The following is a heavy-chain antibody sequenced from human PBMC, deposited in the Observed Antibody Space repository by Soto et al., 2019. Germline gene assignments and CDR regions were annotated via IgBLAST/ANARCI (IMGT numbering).Heavy chain of an antibody. Sequence: ASVKVSCKASGYTFTSYDINWVRQATGQGLEWMGWMNPNSGNTGYAQKFQGRVTMTRNTSISTAYMELSSLRSEDTAVYYCASDRIRGYSSSWYYMDVRGKGTTVTVSS. CDR3: ASDRIRGYSSSWYYMDV. J-gene: IGHJ6*03. CDR2: MNPNSGNT. CDR1: GYTFTSYD. D-gene: IGHD6-13*01. V-gene: IGHV1-8*01.